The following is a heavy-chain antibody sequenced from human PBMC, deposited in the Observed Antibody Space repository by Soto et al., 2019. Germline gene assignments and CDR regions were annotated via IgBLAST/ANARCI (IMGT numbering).Heavy chain of an antibody. CDR1: GGSVNSGSYY. V-gene: IGHV4-61*01. D-gene: IGHD6-13*01. Sequence: QVQLQESGPGLVKPSETLSLICTVSGGSVNSGSYYWSWIRQPPGKGLEWIGYIHNSGSTNYNPFLKGRVTISEDTSKNQFSLNLSSVTAADTAVYFCARQWIAAAGRPFDYWGQGTLVTVSS. J-gene: IGHJ4*02. CDR2: IHNSGST. CDR3: ARQWIAAAGRPFDY.